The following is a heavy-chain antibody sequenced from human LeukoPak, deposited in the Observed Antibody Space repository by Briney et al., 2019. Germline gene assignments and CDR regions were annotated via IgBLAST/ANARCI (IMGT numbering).Heavy chain of an antibody. CDR2: ITSSSSTI. D-gene: IGHD2-21*02. Sequence: PGGSLRLSCTASGFTLSTYSMNWVRQAPGKGLEWVAFITSSSSTIHYADSVKGRFTISRDNAKNSLYLQMNSLRAEDTAVYYCARALLAYCGGDCYNGFDPWGQGTLVTVSS. J-gene: IGHJ5*02. CDR1: GFTLSTYS. V-gene: IGHV3-48*01. CDR3: ARALLAYCGGDCYNGFDP.